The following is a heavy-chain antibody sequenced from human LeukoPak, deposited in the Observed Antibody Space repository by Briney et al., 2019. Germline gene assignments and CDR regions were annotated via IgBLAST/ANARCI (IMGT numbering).Heavy chain of an antibody. CDR2: ISAYNGNT. J-gene: IGHJ3*02. V-gene: IGHV1-18*01. CDR1: GYTFTSYG. Sequence: GASVKVSCKASGYTFTSYGISWVRQAPGQGLEWMGWISAYNGNTNYAQKLQGRVTMTRNTSIRTAYMELSSLRSEDTAVYYCASDLHLDAFDIWGQGTMVTVSS. CDR3: ASDLHLDAFDI.